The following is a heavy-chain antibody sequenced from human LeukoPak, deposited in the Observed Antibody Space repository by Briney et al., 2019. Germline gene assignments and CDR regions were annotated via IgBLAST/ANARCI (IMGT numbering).Heavy chain of an antibody. D-gene: IGHD3/OR15-3a*01. CDR1: GYTFTDFY. V-gene: IGHV1-2*02. CDR3: VRDKYDFWRGLWGY. Sequence: PGASVKVSCKASGYTFTDFYIHWVRQAPGQGLEWMGWINPNSGDANYAQKFLGRVIMTRGTSINTAYMELSRLTSDDTGMYYCVRDKYDFWRGLWGYWGQGTLITVSS. CDR2: INPNSGDA. J-gene: IGHJ4*02.